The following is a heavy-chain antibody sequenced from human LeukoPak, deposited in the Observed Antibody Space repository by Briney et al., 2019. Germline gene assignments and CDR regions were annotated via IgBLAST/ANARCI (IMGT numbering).Heavy chain of an antibody. Sequence: SGTLSLTCAVSGGSISSNNWWSWVRQPPGKGLEWIGEIYHQGATNYNPFLKGRVTLSVDKSKNQFSLKLTSVTAADTAVYYCARGPSVGAHFDYWGQGTLVTVSS. CDR1: GGSISSNNW. V-gene: IGHV4-4*02. D-gene: IGHD1-26*01. CDR2: IYHQGAT. J-gene: IGHJ4*02. CDR3: ARGPSVGAHFDY.